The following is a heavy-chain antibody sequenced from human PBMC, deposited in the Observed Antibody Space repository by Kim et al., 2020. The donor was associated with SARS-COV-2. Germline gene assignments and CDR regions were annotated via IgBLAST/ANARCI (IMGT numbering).Heavy chain of an antibody. D-gene: IGHD5-12*01. CDR3: ARSGNGYNAFGI. CDR1: GLSFSDSY. V-gene: IGHV3-11*01. CDR2: ISTRGESI. Sequence: GGSLRPSCAASGLSFSDSYMNWVRQAPGKGLEWLSFISTRGESIVYADSVEGRFTISRDNAKNSLYLQMNYLRDEDTAVYYCARSGNGYNAFGIWGQG. J-gene: IGHJ4*02.